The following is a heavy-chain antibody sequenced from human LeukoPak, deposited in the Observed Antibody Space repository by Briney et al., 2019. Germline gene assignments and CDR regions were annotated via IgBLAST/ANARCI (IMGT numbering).Heavy chain of an antibody. V-gene: IGHV4-4*07. Sequence: SETLSLTCTVSGGSISSYYWSWIRQPAGKGLEWIGRIYTSGSTNYNPSLKSRVTMSVDTSKNQFSLKLSSVTAADTAVYYCARFSIARSMYYFDCWGQGTLVTVSS. D-gene: IGHD6-13*01. J-gene: IGHJ4*02. CDR2: IYTSGST. CDR1: GGSISSYY. CDR3: ARFSIARSMYYFDC.